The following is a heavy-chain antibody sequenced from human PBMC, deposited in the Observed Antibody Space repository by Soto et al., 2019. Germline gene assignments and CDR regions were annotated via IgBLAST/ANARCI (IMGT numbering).Heavy chain of an antibody. CDR3: TTAVVVVIDSPPGSTSPPDY. CDR1: GXPFSNAW. Sequence: PXGSLRISCAASGXPFSNAWMSWVRRAPGKGLELVGRIKSKTDGGTTDYAAPVKGIFTSSRDDSKKTLYLQMKSLKTEDTAVYYCTTAVVVVIDSPPGSTSPPDYWGQGTLGTVS. D-gene: IGHD3-22*01. CDR2: IKSKTDGGTT. J-gene: IGHJ4*02. V-gene: IGHV3-15*01.